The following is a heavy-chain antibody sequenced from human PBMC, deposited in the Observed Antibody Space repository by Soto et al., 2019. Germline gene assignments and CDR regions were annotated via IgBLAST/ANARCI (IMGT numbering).Heavy chain of an antibody. J-gene: IGHJ4*02. CDR3: AKNYYFDC. V-gene: IGHV3-23*01. Sequence: VQLLESGGGLVQPGGSLRLSCTASGFTFRSYAMIWVRQAPGKGLEWVSSINVVGGATNFADSVKGRFTISRDDSNNTRYLQMNSLRAEDTAVYYCAKNYYFDCWGKGTRVTVSA. CDR1: GFTFRSYA. CDR2: INVVGGAT.